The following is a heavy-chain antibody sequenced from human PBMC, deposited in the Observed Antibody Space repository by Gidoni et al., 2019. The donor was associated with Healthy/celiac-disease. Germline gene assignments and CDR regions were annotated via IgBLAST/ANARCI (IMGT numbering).Heavy chain of an antibody. CDR3: TTDEQYYDSSGYHHDAFDI. CDR2: IKSKTDGGRT. D-gene: IGHD3-22*01. V-gene: IGHV3-15*01. CDR1: VFTFSNAW. Sequence: EVPLVESGGGLVKPGGSLRLSCAASVFTFSNAWMSWVRQAPGKGLEWVGRIKSKTDGGRTDYAAPVKGRFTISRDDSKNTLYLQMNSLKTEDTAVYYCTTDEQYYDSSGYHHDAFDIWGQGTMVTVSS. J-gene: IGHJ3*02.